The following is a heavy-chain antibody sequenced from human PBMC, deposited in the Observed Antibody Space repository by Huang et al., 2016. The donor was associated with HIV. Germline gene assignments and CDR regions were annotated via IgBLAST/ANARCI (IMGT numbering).Heavy chain of an antibody. CDR1: GGSFSGHY. D-gene: IGHD3-22*01. CDR3: ARMFKYDSGGYWGNDAFDI. J-gene: IGHJ3*02. CDR2: ISDSGRT. Sequence: QVQLQQWGAELLKPSETLSLTCAVSGGSFSGHYWTWIRQPPGWGLEWIGEISDSGRTTYNPSLKSRVTISGDTSQSQFSLKLNSVTAADTAIYYCARMFKYDSGGYWGNDAFDIWGQGTMVTVSS. V-gene: IGHV4-34*02.